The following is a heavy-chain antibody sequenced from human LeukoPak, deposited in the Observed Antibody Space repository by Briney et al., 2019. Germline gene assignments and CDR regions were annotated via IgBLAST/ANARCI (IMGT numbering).Heavy chain of an antibody. J-gene: IGHJ4*02. V-gene: IGHV1-2*06. CDR2: INPDSGGT. D-gene: IGHD6-6*01. Sequence: GASVKVSCKASGYTFTGYYIHWVRQASGQGLEWIGRINPDSGGTNSAQKFQGRVTMTRDTSISTAYIELSSLRSDDTAVYYCARAKEQTIAARYFDYWGQGTLVTVSS. CDR3: ARAKEQTIAARYFDY. CDR1: GYTFTGYY.